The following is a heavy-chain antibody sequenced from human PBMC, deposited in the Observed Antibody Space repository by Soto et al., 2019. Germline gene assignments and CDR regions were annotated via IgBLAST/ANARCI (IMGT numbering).Heavy chain of an antibody. D-gene: IGHD6-13*01. Sequence: LRLSCAASGFTFSSYAMHWVRQAPGKGLEWVAVISYDGSNKYYADSVKGRFTISRDNSKNTLYLQMNSLRAEDTAVYYCARDIGPYSCTAWGQGTLVTVSS. CDR2: ISYDGSNK. V-gene: IGHV3-30-3*01. J-gene: IGHJ5*02. CDR1: GFTFSSYA. CDR3: ARDIGPYSCTA.